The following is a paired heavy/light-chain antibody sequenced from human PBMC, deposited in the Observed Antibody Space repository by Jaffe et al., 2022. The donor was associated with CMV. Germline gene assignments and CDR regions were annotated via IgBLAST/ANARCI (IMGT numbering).Heavy chain of an antibody. CDR2: IYYSGST. D-gene: IGHD3-10*01. CDR3: ARRGPGDPYYYKGRSGNWFDP. J-gene: IGHJ5*02. CDR1: GGSISSGGYY. V-gene: IGHV4-31*03. Sequence: QVQLQESGPGLVKPSQTLSLTCTVSGGSISSGGYYWSWIRQHPGKGLEWIGYIYYSGSTYYNPSLKSRVTISVDTSKNQFSLKLSSVTAADTAVYYCARRGPGDPYYYKGRSGNWFDPWGQGTLVTVSS.
Light chain of an antibody. V-gene: IGKV3-11*01. Sequence: EIVLTQSPATLSLSPGERATLSCRASQSVSSYLAWYQQKPGQAPRLLIYDASNRATGIPARFSGSGSGTDFTLTISSLEPEDFAVYYCQQRSNWPAITFGQGTRLEIK. CDR3: QQRSNWPAIT. J-gene: IGKJ5*01. CDR2: DAS. CDR1: QSVSSY.